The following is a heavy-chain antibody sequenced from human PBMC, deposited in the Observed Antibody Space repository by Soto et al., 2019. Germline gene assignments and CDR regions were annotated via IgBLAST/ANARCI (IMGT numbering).Heavy chain of an antibody. CDR2: IIPILGIA. CDR3: ASGAVGYCSGGSCYVY. V-gene: IGHV1-69*02. J-gene: IGHJ4*02. CDR1: GGTFSSST. D-gene: IGHD2-15*01. Sequence: QVQLVQSGAEVKKPGSSVKVSCKASGGTFSSSTISLVRQAPGQGLEWMGRIIPILGIANYAQKFQGRVTITADKSTSTAYMELSSLRSEDTAIYYCASGAVGYCSGGSCYVYWGQGTLVTVSS.